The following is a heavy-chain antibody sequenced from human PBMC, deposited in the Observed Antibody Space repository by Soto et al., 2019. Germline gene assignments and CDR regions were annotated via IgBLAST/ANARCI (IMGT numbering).Heavy chain of an antibody. J-gene: IGHJ4*02. Sequence: SETLSLTCTVSGGSISSYYWSWIRQPAGKGLEWIGRIYTSGSTNYNPSLKSRVTMSVDTSKNQFSLKLSSVTAADTAGYYCARDCSSNSCYDVFDYWGQGTLVTVS. V-gene: IGHV4-4*07. D-gene: IGHD2-2*01. CDR1: GGSISSYY. CDR2: IYTSGST. CDR3: ARDCSSNSCYDVFDY.